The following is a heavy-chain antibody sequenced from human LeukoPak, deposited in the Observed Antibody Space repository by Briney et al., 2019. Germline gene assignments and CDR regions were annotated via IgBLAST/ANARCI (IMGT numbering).Heavy chain of an antibody. J-gene: IGHJ1*01. D-gene: IGHD6-13*01. V-gene: IGHV3-64*01. CDR2: ISSNGGST. Sequence: GGSLRLSCAASGFTFSSHAMHWVRQAPGKGLEYVSAISSNGGSTYYANSVKGRFTISRDNSKNTLYLQMGSLRAEDMAVYYCARVTAAGTSRYFQHWGQGTLVTVSS. CDR3: ARVTAAGTSRYFQH. CDR1: GFTFSSHA.